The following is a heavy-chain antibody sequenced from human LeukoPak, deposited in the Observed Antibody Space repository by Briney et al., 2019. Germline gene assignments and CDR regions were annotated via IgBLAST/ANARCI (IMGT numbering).Heavy chain of an antibody. CDR1: GGSISSYY. Sequence: PETLSLTCTVSGGSISSYYWSWIRQPPGKGLEWIGYIYYSGSTNYNPSLKSRVTISVDTSKNQFSLKLSSVTAADTAVYYCARQNYDYVWGSYQIDYWGQGTLVTVSS. V-gene: IGHV4-59*08. D-gene: IGHD3-16*02. CDR3: ARQNYDYVWGSYQIDY. CDR2: IYYSGST. J-gene: IGHJ4*02.